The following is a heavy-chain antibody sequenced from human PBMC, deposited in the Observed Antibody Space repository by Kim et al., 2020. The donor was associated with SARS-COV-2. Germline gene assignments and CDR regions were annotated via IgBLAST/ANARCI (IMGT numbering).Heavy chain of an antibody. CDR1: GGTFSSYA. Sequence: SVKVSCKASGGTFSSYAISWVRQAPGQGLEWMGGIIPIFGTANYAQKFQGRVTITADESTSTAYMELSSLRSEDTAVYYCAREPSSGWYRLGNDAFDIWGQGTMVTVSS. V-gene: IGHV1-69*13. J-gene: IGHJ3*02. CDR2: IIPIFGTA. D-gene: IGHD6-19*01. CDR3: AREPSSGWYRLGNDAFDI.